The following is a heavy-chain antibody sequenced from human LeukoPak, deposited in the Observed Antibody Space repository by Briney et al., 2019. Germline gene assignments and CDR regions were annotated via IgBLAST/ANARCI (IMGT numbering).Heavy chain of an antibody. CDR2: ISSSSSYI. D-gene: IGHD6-13*01. Sequence: GGSLRLSCAASGFTFSRYSMNWVRQAPGKGLEWISSISSSSSYIYYADSVKGRFTISRDNAKNSLYLQMNSLRAEDTAVYYCAREDSSSWSPTDVWGQGTTVTVAS. V-gene: IGHV3-21*01. CDR1: GFTFSRYS. J-gene: IGHJ6*02. CDR3: AREDSSSWSPTDV.